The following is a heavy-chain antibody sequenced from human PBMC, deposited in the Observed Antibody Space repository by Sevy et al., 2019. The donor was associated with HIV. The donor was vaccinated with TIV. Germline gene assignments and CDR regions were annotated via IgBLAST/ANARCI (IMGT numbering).Heavy chain of an antibody. D-gene: IGHD5-18*01. J-gene: IGHJ4*02. V-gene: IGHV3-15*01. CDR1: GFTFTNTW. CDR2: IKSKTDGGTG. CDR3: TTGDPYNRYGYMRPYFFDY. Sequence: GGSLRLSCAASGFTFTNTWMSWDRQAPGKGLEWVGRIKSKTDGGTGDHAAPVKGRFSISREDSKNTLYLQMNCLKTEDTAVYYCTTGDPYNRYGYMRPYFFDYWGQGTLVTVSS.